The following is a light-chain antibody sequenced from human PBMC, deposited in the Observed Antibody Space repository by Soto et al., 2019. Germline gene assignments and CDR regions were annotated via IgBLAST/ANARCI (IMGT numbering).Light chain of an antibody. Sequence: EVVVTQALATLSVSPGERATLYCRASQSVSSNLAWYQQKPGQAPRLLIYGASTRATGIPARFSGSVSGTEFTLTISSLQSEDFAVYYCQQYNIWPRAFGQGTRWIS. J-gene: IGKJ1*01. V-gene: IGKV3-15*01. CDR3: QQYNIWPRA. CDR1: QSVSSN. CDR2: GAS.